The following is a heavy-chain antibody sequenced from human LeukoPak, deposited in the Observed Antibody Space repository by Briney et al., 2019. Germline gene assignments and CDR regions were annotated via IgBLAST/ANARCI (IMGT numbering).Heavy chain of an antibody. CDR2: ISSSSSYI. V-gene: IGHV3-21*04. CDR1: GFTFSSYS. J-gene: IGHJ4*02. CDR3: AKDRVSTYYDFREEFDY. D-gene: IGHD3-3*01. Sequence: PGGSLRLSCAASGFTFSSYSMNGVRQAPGKGLEWVSSISSSSSYIYYADSVKGRFTISRDNSKNTLYLQMNSLRAEDTAVYYCAKDRVSTYYDFREEFDYWGQGTLVTVSS.